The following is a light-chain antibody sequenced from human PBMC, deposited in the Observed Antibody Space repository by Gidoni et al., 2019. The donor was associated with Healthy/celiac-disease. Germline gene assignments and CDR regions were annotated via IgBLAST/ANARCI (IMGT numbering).Light chain of an antibody. CDR1: NIGSKS. Sequence: SYVLTQPPSVSVAPGQTAGITCGGNNIGSKSVHWYPQKPGQAPGLFVYDDSDRPSGIPERFSGSNSGNTATLTISRVEAGDEADYYCQVWDSSSDPHVVFGGGTKLTVL. V-gene: IGLV3-21*02. CDR2: DDS. J-gene: IGLJ2*01. CDR3: QVWDSSSDPHVV.